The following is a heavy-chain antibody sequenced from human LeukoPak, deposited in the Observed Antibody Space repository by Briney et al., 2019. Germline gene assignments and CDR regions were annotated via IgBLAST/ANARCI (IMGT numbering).Heavy chain of an antibody. Sequence: PSETQSLTCTVSGGSISSYYWSWIRQPPGKGLEWIGYIYYGGSTNYNPSLKSRVTISVDTSKNQFSLKLSSVTAADTAVYYCARAGYCSGGSCYSGSYYYYGMDVWGQGTTVTVSS. V-gene: IGHV4-59*01. CDR1: GGSISSYY. CDR3: ARAGYCSGGSCYSGSYYYYGMDV. J-gene: IGHJ6*02. D-gene: IGHD2-15*01. CDR2: IYYGGST.